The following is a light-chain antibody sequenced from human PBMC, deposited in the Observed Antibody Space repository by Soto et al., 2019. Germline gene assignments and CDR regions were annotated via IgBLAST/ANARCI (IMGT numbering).Light chain of an antibody. CDR2: GNI. CDR1: RSNIGGGYD. CDR3: QAYDSSLSAWV. V-gene: IGLV1-40*01. J-gene: IGLJ3*02. Sequence: QSVLTQPPSVSGVPGQTITISCTGSRSNIGGGYDVHWYQQLPGTAPQLLVYGNINRPSRVPDRFSGSKSGTSASLAITGLQAEDEADYYCQAYDSSLSAWVFGGGTQLTVL.